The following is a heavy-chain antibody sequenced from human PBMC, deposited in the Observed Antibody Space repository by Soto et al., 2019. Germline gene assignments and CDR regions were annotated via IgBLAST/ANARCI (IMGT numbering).Heavy chain of an antibody. CDR3: GAHPGGGGY. D-gene: IGHD3-10*01. CDR2: IYSGGYT. J-gene: IGHJ4*02. CDR1: GFTVSNNY. Sequence: EVQLVESGGGLIQPGGSLRLSCAVSGFTVSNNYMSWVRQAPGKGLEGVSVIYSGGYTAYGDSVKGRFTISRDNSKKHQYIQRKCRKAAAPAVFFGGAHPGGGGYWGQGTLVTVSS. V-gene: IGHV3-53*01.